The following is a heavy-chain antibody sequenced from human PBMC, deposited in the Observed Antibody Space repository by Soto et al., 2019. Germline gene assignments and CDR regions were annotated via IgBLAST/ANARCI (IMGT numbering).Heavy chain of an antibody. V-gene: IGHV4-31*01. Sequence: QVQLQESGPGLVKPSQTLSLTCTVSGGSISSGGYDWSWIRQHPGKGLEWIGYIYYSGSTYCNPFLKRVVTIADDSTKNQFSLKLSFVTAEDTAVYYWARVRHCSGGSCYPRFDPWGQGTLVTVSS. CDR3: ARVRHCSGGSCYPRFDP. CDR1: GGSISSGGYD. CDR2: IYYSGST. D-gene: IGHD2-15*01. J-gene: IGHJ5*02.